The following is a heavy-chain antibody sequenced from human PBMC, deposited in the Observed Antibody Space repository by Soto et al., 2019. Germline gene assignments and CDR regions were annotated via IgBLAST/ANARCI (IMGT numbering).Heavy chain of an antibody. CDR1: GGTFYTYT. CDR3: ARIPRYSFPTSDDLDS. CDR2: ITPIYPTT. J-gene: IGHJ4*02. V-gene: IGHV1-69*15. D-gene: IGHD5-18*01. Sequence: CKASGGTFYTYTFSWVRQAPGQGLEWMGSITPIYPTTNYAEKFQGRLTVTADGSTNTAYMELNSLTSEDTAVYYCARIPRYSFPTSDDLDSWGQGTLVTVSS.